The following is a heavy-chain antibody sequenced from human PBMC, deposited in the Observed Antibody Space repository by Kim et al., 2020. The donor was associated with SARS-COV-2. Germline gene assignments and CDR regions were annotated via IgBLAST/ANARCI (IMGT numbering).Heavy chain of an antibody. CDR3: AKDLAVLLWFGERSYYYGMDV. CDR2: ISGSGGST. J-gene: IGHJ6*02. Sequence: GGSLRLSCAASGFTFSSYAMSWVRQAPGKGLEWVSAISGSGGSTYYADSVKGRFTISRDNSKNTLYLQMNSLRAEDTAVYYCAKDLAVLLWFGERSYYYGMDVWGQGTTVTVSS. D-gene: IGHD3-10*01. CDR1: GFTFSSYA. V-gene: IGHV3-23*01.